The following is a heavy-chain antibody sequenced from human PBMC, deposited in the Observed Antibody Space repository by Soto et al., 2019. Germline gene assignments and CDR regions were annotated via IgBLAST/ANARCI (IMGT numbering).Heavy chain of an antibody. CDR2: ISAGGGNT. Sequence: PGGSLRLSCAVSGFSFSTYGMSWVRQAPGKGLEWVSGISAGGGNTYYADSVRGRFTISRDNSKDTLYLQITSLRAEDTAFYYCAKHAEYQLVSWFDPWGQGTLVTVSS. CDR3: AKHAEYQLVSWFDP. V-gene: IGHV3-23*01. J-gene: IGHJ5*02. D-gene: IGHD2-2*01. CDR1: GFSFSTYG.